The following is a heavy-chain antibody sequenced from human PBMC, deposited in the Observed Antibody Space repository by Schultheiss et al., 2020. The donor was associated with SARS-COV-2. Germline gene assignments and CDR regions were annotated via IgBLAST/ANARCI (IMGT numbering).Heavy chain of an antibody. Sequence: SETLSLTCTVSGGSISSGDYCWTWIRQPPGKGLEWIGYIYYSGSTYYNPSLKSRVTISVDTSKNQFSLKLSSVTAADTAVYYCARDLGPYCSSTSCNDYYYYGMDVWGQGTTVTVSS. CDR3: ARDLGPYCSSTSCNDYYYYGMDV. CDR1: GGSISSGDYC. D-gene: IGHD2-2*01. J-gene: IGHJ6*02. CDR2: IYYSGST. V-gene: IGHV4-30-4*08.